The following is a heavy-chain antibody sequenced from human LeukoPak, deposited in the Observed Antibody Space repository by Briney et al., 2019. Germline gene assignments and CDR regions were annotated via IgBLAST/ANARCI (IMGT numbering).Heavy chain of an antibody. CDR1: GSTFSSYS. D-gene: IGHD6-19*01. J-gene: IGHJ4*02. CDR2: ISSSSSYI. V-gene: IGHV3-21*01. CDR3: AREAGQYYFDY. Sequence: GGSLRLSCAASGSTFSSYSMNWVRQAPGKGLEWVSSISSSSSYIYYADSVKGRFTISRDNAKNSLYLQMNSLRAEDTAVYYCAREAGQYYFDYWGQGTLVTVSS.